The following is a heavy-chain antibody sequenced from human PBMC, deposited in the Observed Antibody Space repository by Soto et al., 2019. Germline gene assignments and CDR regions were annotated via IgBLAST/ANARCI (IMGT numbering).Heavy chain of an antibody. CDR2: ISGSGGST. V-gene: IGHV3-23*01. J-gene: IGHJ6*03. Sequence: PGVSLRLSCAASGFTFSSYAMSWVRQAPGKGLEWVSAISGSGGSTYYADSVKGRFTISRDNSKNTLYLQMNSLRAEDTAVYYCAKQGDYGDHGGGKYYYYYMDVWGKGTTVTVSS. CDR1: GFTFSSYA. D-gene: IGHD4-17*01. CDR3: AKQGDYGDHGGGKYYYYYMDV.